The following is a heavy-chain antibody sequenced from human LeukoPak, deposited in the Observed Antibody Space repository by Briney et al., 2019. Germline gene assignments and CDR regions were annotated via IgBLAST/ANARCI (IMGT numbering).Heavy chain of an antibody. CDR3: AKDSPPVGYYDSSGYPGAFDI. Sequence: PGGSLRLSCAASGFTFSSYGMHWVRQAPGKGLEWVAFIRYDGSNKYYADSVNGRFTISRDNSKNTLYLQMNSLRAEDTAVYYCAKDSPPVGYYDSSGYPGAFDIWGQGTMVTVSS. D-gene: IGHD3-22*01. V-gene: IGHV3-30*02. J-gene: IGHJ3*02. CDR2: IRYDGSNK. CDR1: GFTFSSYG.